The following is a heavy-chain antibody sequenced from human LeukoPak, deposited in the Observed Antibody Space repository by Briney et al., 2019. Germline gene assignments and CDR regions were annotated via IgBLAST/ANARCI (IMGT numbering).Heavy chain of an antibody. Sequence: GGSLRLSCAASGFTISSYAMSWVRQAPGKGLEWVSGISRSGGSTYYADSVKGRFTISRDNSKNTLYLQMNSLRAEDTAVYYCVRLTKTAPDSWYYMNVWGKGTTVTVSS. V-gene: IGHV3-23*01. D-gene: IGHD1-14*01. CDR1: GFTISSYA. CDR2: ISRSGGST. CDR3: VRLTKTAPDSWYYMNV. J-gene: IGHJ6*03.